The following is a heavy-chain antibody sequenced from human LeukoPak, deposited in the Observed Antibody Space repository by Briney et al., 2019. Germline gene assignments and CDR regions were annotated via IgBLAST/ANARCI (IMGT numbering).Heavy chain of an antibody. CDR1: GLSFDDYA. Sequence: GGCLRLSCAAAGLSFDDYAMHWVRQAPGKGLEWVSGISRNSGSIGYADSVKGRFTISRDTAKNSLYLQMNSLRAADTALYYCARDYSDLGISSHMDVWGKGPTVTVSS. J-gene: IGHJ6*03. CDR2: ISRNSGSI. CDR3: ARDYSDLGISSHMDV. D-gene: IGHD6-6*01. V-gene: IGHV3-9*01.